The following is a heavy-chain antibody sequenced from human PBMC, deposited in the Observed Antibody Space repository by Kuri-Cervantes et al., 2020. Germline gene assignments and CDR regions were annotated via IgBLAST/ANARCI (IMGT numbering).Heavy chain of an antibody. Sequence: LSLTCAASGFTFSNYWMHWVRQAPGKGLVWVSRVNSDGKNTGYADSVKGRFTISRDNAKNTLYLQMNSLRAEDTAVYYCARDEGWSALDYWGQGTLVTVSS. D-gene: IGHD2-15*01. CDR2: VNSDGKNT. J-gene: IGHJ4*02. CDR1: GFTFSNYW. V-gene: IGHV3-74*01. CDR3: ARDEGWSALDY.